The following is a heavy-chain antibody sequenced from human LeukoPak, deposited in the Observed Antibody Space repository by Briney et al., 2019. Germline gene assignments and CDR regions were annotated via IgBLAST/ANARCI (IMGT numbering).Heavy chain of an antibody. V-gene: IGHV1-69*04. CDR2: IIPILGIA. Sequence: SVKVSCKASGGTFSSYAISWVRQAPGQGLEWMGRIIPILGIANYAQKFQGRVTITADKSTSTAYIELSSLRSEDTAVYYCARGSSSGSTFDIWGQGTMVTVSS. CDR3: ARGSSSGSTFDI. D-gene: IGHD1-26*01. J-gene: IGHJ3*02. CDR1: GGTFSSYA.